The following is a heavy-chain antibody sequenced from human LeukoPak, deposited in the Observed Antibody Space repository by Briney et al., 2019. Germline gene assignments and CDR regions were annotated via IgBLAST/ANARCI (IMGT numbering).Heavy chain of an antibody. CDR3: ARRNHYFYYMDV. CDR1: GGSISSYY. V-gene: IGHV4-4*09. CDR2: IFPSGSA. Sequence: SETLSLTCTVSGGSISSYYWSWIRQSPVKGLEWIGYIFPSGSAFYNPSLESRVTISLDTSENQFSMRLSSVTAADTAVYYCARRNHYFYYMDVWGKGTTVTVSS. J-gene: IGHJ6*03.